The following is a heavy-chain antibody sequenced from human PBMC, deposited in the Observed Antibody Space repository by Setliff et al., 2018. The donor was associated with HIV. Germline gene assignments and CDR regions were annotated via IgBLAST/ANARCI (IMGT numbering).Heavy chain of an antibody. D-gene: IGHD1-26*01. CDR3: AKGDSGILGITESYFDQ. CDR1: GGSMTSSNYY. Sequence: SETLSLTCTVSGGSMTSSNYYWGWIRQSPGRGLEWIGSISSSGSTYYNPSLKSRVTISVDTPKNQFSLQMNSLRLEDMAFYYCAKGDSGILGITESYFDQWGQGTLVTVSS. CDR2: ISSSGST. J-gene: IGHJ4*02. V-gene: IGHV4-39*07.